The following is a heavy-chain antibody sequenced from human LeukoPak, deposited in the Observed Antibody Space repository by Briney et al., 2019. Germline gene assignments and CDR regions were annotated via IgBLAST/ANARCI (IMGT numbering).Heavy chain of an antibody. V-gene: IGHV4-38-2*02. CDR2: IYHSGST. CDR3: ARGPQNPNIVGATTFDY. J-gene: IGHJ4*02. CDR1: GYSISSGYY. Sequence: SETLSLTCTVSGYSISSGYYWGWIRQPPGKGLEWIGSIYHSGSTYYNPSLKSRVTISVDTSKNQFSLKLSSVTAADTAVYYCARGPQNPNIVGATTFDYWGQGTLVTVSS. D-gene: IGHD1-26*01.